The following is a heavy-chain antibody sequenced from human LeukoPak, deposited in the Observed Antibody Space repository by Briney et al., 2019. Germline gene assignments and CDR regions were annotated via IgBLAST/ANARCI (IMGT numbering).Heavy chain of an antibody. D-gene: IGHD7-27*01. Sequence: SETLSLTCAVYGASFSYDYWSWIRQAPGKGLEWIGEINHSGTITYNPSLKSRVTISAEKSKSQFSLRLTSVTAADTAVYYCAKEVWAPRFDSWGQGTTVTVSS. CDR2: INHSGTI. V-gene: IGHV4-34*01. CDR3: AKEVWAPRFDS. CDR1: GASFSYDY. J-gene: IGHJ5*01.